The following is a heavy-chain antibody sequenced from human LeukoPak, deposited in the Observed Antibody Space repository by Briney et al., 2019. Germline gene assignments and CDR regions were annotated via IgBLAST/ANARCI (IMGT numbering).Heavy chain of an antibody. V-gene: IGHV3-73*01. CDR2: IDKEKNSYAT. D-gene: IGHD1-26*01. CDR1: GYTFSGSA. J-gene: IGHJ5*02. Sequence: GGSLRLSCAASGYTFSGSAIHWVRQSFGKGLEWIGHIDKEKNSYATASAYAVSVEGRFTVSRDDSKDMAYLQMTGLKTEDTALYYCTRDSGTYNWLDPWGQGTLVTVSS. CDR3: TRDSGTYNWLDP.